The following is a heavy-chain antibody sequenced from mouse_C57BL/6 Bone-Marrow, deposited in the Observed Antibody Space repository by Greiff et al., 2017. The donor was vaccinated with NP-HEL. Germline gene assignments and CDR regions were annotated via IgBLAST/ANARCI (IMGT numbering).Heavy chain of an antibody. Sequence: QVQLKESGPELVKPGASVKISCKASGYAFSSSWMNWVKQRPGKGLEWIGRIYPGDGDTNYNGKFKGKATLTADKSSSTAYMQLSSLTSEDSAVYFCAWGWLLRNYWGQGTTLTVSS. V-gene: IGHV1-82*01. CDR3: AWGWLLRNY. CDR1: GYAFSSSW. J-gene: IGHJ2*01. D-gene: IGHD2-3*01. CDR2: IYPGDGDT.